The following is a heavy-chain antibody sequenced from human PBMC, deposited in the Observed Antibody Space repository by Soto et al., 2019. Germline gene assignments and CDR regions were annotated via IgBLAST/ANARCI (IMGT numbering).Heavy chain of an antibody. CDR2: IWYDGSNK. CDR3: ARDAITAMVTRYSYYYGMDV. CDR1: GFTFSSYG. V-gene: IGHV3-33*01. J-gene: IGHJ6*02. Sequence: QVQLVESGGGVVQPGRSLRLSCAASGFTFSSYGMHWVRQAPGKGLEWVAVIWYDGSNKYYADYGKGRITISRDNSNNTPYLQMNRRRAEDTAVYYCARDAITAMVTRYSYYYGMDVWGQGTTVTVSS. D-gene: IGHD5-18*01.